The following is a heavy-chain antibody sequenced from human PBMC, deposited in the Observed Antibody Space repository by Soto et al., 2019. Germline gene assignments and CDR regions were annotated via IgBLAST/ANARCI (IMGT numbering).Heavy chain of an antibody. V-gene: IGHV3-23*01. CDR3: AKGILSDYYGSGTYDY. J-gene: IGHJ4*02. CDR2: ITGSGGKT. D-gene: IGHD3-10*01. Sequence: EVQLLESGGGLIQPGGSLRLSCAASGFTFSDYAMTWVRQAPGKGLEWVSVITGSGGKTFYADYVKGRFSISRDNSKNTVYVEIISLRAEDTAVYYCAKGILSDYYGSGTYDYWGQGTLVTVSS. CDR1: GFTFSDYA.